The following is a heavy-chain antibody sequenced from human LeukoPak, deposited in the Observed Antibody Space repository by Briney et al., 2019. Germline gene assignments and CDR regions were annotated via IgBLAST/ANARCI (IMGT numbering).Heavy chain of an antibody. V-gene: IGHV1-2*02. J-gene: IGHJ6*03. CDR1: GYTFTGYY. CDR2: INPNSGGT. Sequence: GASVKVSCKASGYTFTGYYMHWVRQAPGQGLEWMGWINPNSGGTNYAQKFQGRVTMTRDTSISTAYMELSRLRSDDTAVYYCAREESYYDFWSGRRGYYMDVWSKGTTVTVPS. CDR3: AREESYYDFWSGRRGYYMDV. D-gene: IGHD3-3*01.